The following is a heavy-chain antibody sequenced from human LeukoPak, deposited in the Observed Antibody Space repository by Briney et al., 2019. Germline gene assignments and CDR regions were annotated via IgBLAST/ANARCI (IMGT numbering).Heavy chain of an antibody. Sequence: GRSLRLSCTASGFTLSSYGMHWVRQAPGKGLEWVTVIWHDGSNKYYADSVKGRFTISRDNAKNTVYLQMNNLRAEDTAVYYCVSFYETYWGRGTLVTVSS. CDR1: GFTLSSYG. J-gene: IGHJ4*02. CDR3: VSFYETY. D-gene: IGHD2/OR15-2a*01. CDR2: IWHDGSNK. V-gene: IGHV3-33*03.